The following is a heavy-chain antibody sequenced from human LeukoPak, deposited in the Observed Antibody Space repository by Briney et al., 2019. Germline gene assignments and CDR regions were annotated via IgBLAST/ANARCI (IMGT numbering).Heavy chain of an antibody. CDR1: GASISSGGYY. J-gene: IGHJ1*01. CDR2: ISHSGSP. D-gene: IGHD2-2*01. V-gene: IGHV4-31*03. Sequence: SETLSLTCTVSGASISSGGYYWSWIRQHPGKGLEGIGYISHSGSPYYNPSLKRRVTISVDTSRNQFSLKLSSVTAADTAVYYCARGPHCSSTSCYSEYFHHWGQGTLVTVSS. CDR3: ARGPHCSSTSCYSEYFHH.